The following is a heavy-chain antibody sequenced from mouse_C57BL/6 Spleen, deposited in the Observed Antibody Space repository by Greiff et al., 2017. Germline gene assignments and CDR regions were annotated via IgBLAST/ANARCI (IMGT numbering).Heavy chain of an antibody. V-gene: IGHV1-82*01. D-gene: IGHD2-4*01. CDR2: IYPGDGDT. J-gene: IGHJ1*03. CDR3: ARLGGNDYAWYFDV. CDR1: GYAFSSSW. Sequence: VQRVESGPELVKPGASVKISCKASGYAFSSSWMNWVKQRPGQGLEWIGRIYPGDGDTNYNGKFKGKATLTADKSSSTASMQLSSLTSEDSAVYFCARLGGNDYAWYFDVWGTGTTVTVSS.